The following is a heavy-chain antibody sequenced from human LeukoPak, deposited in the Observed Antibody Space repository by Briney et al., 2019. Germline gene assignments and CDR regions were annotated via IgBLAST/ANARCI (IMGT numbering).Heavy chain of an antibody. CDR2: ISGSGGST. V-gene: IGHV3-23*01. CDR1: GFTFSSYA. CDR3: AKASARLWFGEPSMDV. D-gene: IGHD3-10*01. Sequence: GGSLRLSCAASGFTFSSYAMSWVRQAPGKGLEWVSGISGSGGSTDYADSVKGRFTISRDNSKNTLYLQMNSLRAEDTAVYYCAKASARLWFGEPSMDVWGKGTTVTVSS. J-gene: IGHJ6*03.